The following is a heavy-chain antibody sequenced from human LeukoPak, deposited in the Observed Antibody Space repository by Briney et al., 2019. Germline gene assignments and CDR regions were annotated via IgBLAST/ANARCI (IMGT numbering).Heavy chain of an antibody. CDR2: ISGSGGST. D-gene: IGHD6-19*01. J-gene: IGHJ4*02. Sequence: PGGSLRLSCAASGFTFSSYAMSWVRQAPGKGLEWVSAISGSGGSTYYADSVKGPFTISRDNSKNTLYLQMNSLRAEDTAVYYCAKDQAVAGYYFDYWGQGTLVTVSS. V-gene: IGHV3-23*01. CDR3: AKDQAVAGYYFDY. CDR1: GFTFSSYA.